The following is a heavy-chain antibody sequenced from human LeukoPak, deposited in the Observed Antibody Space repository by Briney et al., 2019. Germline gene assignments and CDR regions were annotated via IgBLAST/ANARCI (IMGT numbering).Heavy chain of an antibody. CDR2: IGAYNGNT. D-gene: IGHD5-12*01. CDR1: GYTFTSYG. J-gene: IGHJ5*02. V-gene: IGHV1-18*01. Sequence: ASVKVSCKASGYTFTSYGISWVRQAPGQGLEWMGWIGAYNGNTNYAQKLQGRVTMTTDTSTSTAYMELRSLRSDDTAVYYCAGVSGYDGDNWFDPWGQGTLVTVSS. CDR3: AGVSGYDGDNWFDP.